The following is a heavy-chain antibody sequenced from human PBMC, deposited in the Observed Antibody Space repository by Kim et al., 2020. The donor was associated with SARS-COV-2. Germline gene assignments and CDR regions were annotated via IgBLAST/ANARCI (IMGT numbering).Heavy chain of an antibody. CDR1: GFTFSGYW. V-gene: IGHV3-74*01. D-gene: IGHD2-15*01. CDR3: ASAYCSGGSCYAYNWFGP. CDR2: IKSDGSST. Sequence: GGSLRLSCAASGFTFSGYWMHWVRQAPGKGLVWVSRIKSDGSSTTYADSVKGRFTISRDNAKNTLYLQMNSLRAEDTAVYYCASAYCSGGSCYAYNWFGPWGQGTLLTASS. J-gene: IGHJ5*02.